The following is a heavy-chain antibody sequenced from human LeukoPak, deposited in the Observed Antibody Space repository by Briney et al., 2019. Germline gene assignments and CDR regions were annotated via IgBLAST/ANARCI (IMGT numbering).Heavy chain of an antibody. V-gene: IGHV3-23*01. J-gene: IGHJ6*03. CDR2: ISNDGGGT. Sequence: SGGSLRLSCAASGFIFNNYGLVWVRQAPGKGLEWVSAISNDGGGTTYADFVKGRFTISRDNSKNTLYLQMNSLRAEDTAVYYCARDPTREYSSSGYYMDVWGRGTTVTVSS. CDR1: GFIFNNYG. D-gene: IGHD6-6*01. CDR3: ARDPTREYSSSGYYMDV.